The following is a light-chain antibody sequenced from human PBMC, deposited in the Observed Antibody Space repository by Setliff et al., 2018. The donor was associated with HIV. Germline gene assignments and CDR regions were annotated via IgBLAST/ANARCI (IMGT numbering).Light chain of an antibody. CDR1: SSNIGSNE. J-gene: IGLJ2*01. Sequence: QSVLTQPPSASGSPGQRVTISCSGSSSNIGSNEVNWCQQLPGTAPKLLINTSDQRPSGVPDRFSGSKSGTSASQAISGLQSDDEADYYCTTWDDNLNGVIFGGGTK. CDR2: TSD. CDR3: TTWDDNLNGVI. V-gene: IGLV1-44*01.